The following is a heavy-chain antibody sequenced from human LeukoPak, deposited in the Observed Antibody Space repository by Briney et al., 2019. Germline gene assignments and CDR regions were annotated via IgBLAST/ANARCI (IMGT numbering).Heavy chain of an antibody. V-gene: IGHV3-23*01. CDR1: SGFA. Sequence: PGGSLRLSCAAFSGFAMSWVRQAPGRGLEWVSAINGRGDDTYYPDSVKGRFTISRDNSNNTLYLQMNSLRAEDTAAYYCAKGHRSSSSFFDSWGQGILVTVSS. CDR3: AKGHRSSSSFFDS. J-gene: IGHJ4*02. D-gene: IGHD6-19*01. CDR2: INGRGDDT.